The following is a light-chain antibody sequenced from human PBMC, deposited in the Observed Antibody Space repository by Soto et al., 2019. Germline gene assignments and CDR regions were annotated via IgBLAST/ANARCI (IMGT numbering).Light chain of an antibody. J-gene: IGKJ4*01. V-gene: IGKV1D-12*01. CDR3: QQANSFPLT. CDR1: QGIADW. Sequence: DIQMTQSPSSVSASVGDRVTITCRASQGIADWLAWYQQKPGKAPKLLIYAASSLQSGVPSRFSGSRSGTEFTLAISNLQPEDSATYYCQQANSFPLTFGGGTKVEIK. CDR2: AAS.